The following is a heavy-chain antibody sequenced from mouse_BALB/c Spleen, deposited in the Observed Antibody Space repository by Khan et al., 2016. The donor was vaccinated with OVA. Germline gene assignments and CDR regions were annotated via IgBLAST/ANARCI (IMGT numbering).Heavy chain of an antibody. V-gene: IGHV3-2*02. CDR1: GYSITSDYA. Sequence: EVQLQESGPGLVKPSQSLSLTCTVTGYSITSDYAWNWIRQFPGNKLEWMGYISYSGSANYNPSLKSRISITRDTSENQFFLQLNSVTTEDSATYYCAGRHYYGHWYFDVWGAGTTVTVSA. CDR3: AGRHYYGHWYFDV. J-gene: IGHJ1*01. D-gene: IGHD1-2*01. CDR2: ISYSGSA.